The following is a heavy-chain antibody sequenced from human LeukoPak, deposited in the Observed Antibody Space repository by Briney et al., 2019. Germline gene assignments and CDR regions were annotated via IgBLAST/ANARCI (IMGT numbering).Heavy chain of an antibody. Sequence: GGSLRLSCAASGFTFNTYTMNWVRQAPGKGLEWVSSITASSTAIYSADSVKGRFTISRDNAKNFLYLQMNSLRAEDMAVYYCARTYYDILTGYNPYFAYWGQGILVTVSS. CDR2: ITASSTAI. J-gene: IGHJ4*02. V-gene: IGHV3-21*01. CDR3: ARTYYDILTGYNPYFAY. CDR1: GFTFNTYT. D-gene: IGHD3-9*01.